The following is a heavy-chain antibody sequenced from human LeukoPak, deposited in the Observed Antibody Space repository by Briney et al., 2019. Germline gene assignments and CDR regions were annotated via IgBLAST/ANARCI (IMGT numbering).Heavy chain of an antibody. D-gene: IGHD5-24*01. CDR2: ISGSGGST. CDR1: GFTFSSYA. Sequence: GGSLRLSCAASGFTFSSYAMSWVRQAPGKGLEWVSAISGSGGSTYYADSVKGRFPISRDNSKNTLYPQMNSLRAEDTAVYYCAKDGDGYNPFDYWGQGTLVTVSS. V-gene: IGHV3-23*01. CDR3: AKDGDGYNPFDY. J-gene: IGHJ4*02.